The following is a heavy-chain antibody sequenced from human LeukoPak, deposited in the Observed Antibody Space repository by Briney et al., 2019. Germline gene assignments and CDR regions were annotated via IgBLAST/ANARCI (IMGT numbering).Heavy chain of an antibody. CDR3: ATETNCRHYDY. J-gene: IGHJ4*02. CDR2: IGPTGFDR. D-gene: IGHD1-1*01. CDR1: GLTFSTSG. V-gene: IGHV3-21*06. Sequence: AGGSLRLSCTTSGLTFSTSGFNWVRQAPGKGPEWVASIGPTGFDRYHADSIKGRFTISRDNANNFLYLQMDSLRAEDTAVYCCATETNCRHYDYWGQGTLLTVSS.